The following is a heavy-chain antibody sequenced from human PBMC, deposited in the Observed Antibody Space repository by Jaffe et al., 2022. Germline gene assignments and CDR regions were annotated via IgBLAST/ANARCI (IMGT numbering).Heavy chain of an antibody. V-gene: IGHV4-38-2*01. J-gene: IGHJ4*02. D-gene: IGHD3-10*01. CDR1: TYSTSSAYY. CDR2: IHQSGST. CDR3: ARHTPYGSGSYSPYYFDY. Sequence: QVQLQEAGPGLVKPSETLSLTCVVSTYSTSSAYYWAWIRQPPGKGLEWIGNIHQSGSTYYNPSLESRVTISVDTSKKQFSLRLTSVTAADTAVYYCARHTPYGSGSYSPYYFDYWGQGTPVAVSS.